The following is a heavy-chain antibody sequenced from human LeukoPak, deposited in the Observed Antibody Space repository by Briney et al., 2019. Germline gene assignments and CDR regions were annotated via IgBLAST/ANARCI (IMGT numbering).Heavy chain of an antibody. Sequence: GGSLRLSCAASGFTFSSYAMSWVRQAPGKGLEWVSAISGSGGSTYYADSVKGRFTISRDNSKNTLYLQMNSLRPEDTAVYYCAIVIGSGWSHDYWGQGTLVTVSS. V-gene: IGHV3-23*01. J-gene: IGHJ4*02. CDR1: GFTFSSYA. CDR3: AIVIGSGWSHDY. CDR2: ISGSGGST. D-gene: IGHD6-19*01.